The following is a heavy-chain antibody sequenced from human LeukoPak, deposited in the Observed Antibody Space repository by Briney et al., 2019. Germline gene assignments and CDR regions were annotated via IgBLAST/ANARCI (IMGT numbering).Heavy chain of an antibody. J-gene: IGHJ4*02. D-gene: IGHD3-22*01. Sequence: PSETLSLTCSVSGRPFSSYYWSWIRQPPGKGLEGIGDIYYSGSTNYNPSLKSRVTISGDTSKNQFTLKMSSVTAADTAVYYCARGHDYYDSSGYYYEGGGDLYYFDYWGQGTLVTVSS. CDR2: IYYSGST. CDR3: ARGHDYYDSSGYYYEGGGDLYYFDY. CDR1: GRPFSSYY. V-gene: IGHV4-59*01.